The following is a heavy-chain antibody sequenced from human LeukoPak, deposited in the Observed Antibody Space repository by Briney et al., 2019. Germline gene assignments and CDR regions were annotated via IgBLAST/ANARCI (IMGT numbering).Heavy chain of an antibody. CDR3: ARLGSLRSFDY. Sequence: GGSLRLSCATSGFTFTSYGLNWVRQAPGKGLGWVAIVWYDGTHKYYADSVKGRFTISRDNSQNTVFLQMNSLRVEDTGVYYCARLGSLRSFDYWGQGTLLTVSS. D-gene: IGHD6-6*01. V-gene: IGHV3-33*01. CDR1: GFTFTSYG. CDR2: VWYDGTHK. J-gene: IGHJ4*02.